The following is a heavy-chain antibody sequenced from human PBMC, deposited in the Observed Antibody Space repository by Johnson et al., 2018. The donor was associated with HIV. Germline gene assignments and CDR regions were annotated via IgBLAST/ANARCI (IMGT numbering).Heavy chain of an antibody. CDR2: IRSKAYGGTT. CDR3: ASGDDDGF. V-gene: IGHV3-49*04. Sequence: VQLVESGGGLVQPGRSLRLSCTASGFTFGDYAMSWVRQAPGKGLEWVGFIRSKAYGGTTEYAASVKGRFTISRDDSKSIAYLQMNSLKTEDTAVYYCASGDDDGFWGRGTLVTVSS. CDR1: GFTFGDYA. D-gene: IGHD5-12*01. J-gene: IGHJ4*03.